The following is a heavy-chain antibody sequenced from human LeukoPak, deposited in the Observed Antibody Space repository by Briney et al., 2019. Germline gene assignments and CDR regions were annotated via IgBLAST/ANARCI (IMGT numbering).Heavy chain of an antibody. D-gene: IGHD3-22*01. CDR2: IYYSGST. J-gene: IGHJ4*02. CDR3: AREQKLNKDDSSGPFDY. V-gene: IGHV4-39*07. CDR1: GGSLSSSNYY. Sequence: PSETLSLTCTVSGGSLSSSNYYWGWIRQPPGKGLEWIGNIYYSGSTYYNPSLKSRVTISVDTSKNQFSLKLSSVTAADTAVYYCAREQKLNKDDSSGPFDYWGQGTLVTVSS.